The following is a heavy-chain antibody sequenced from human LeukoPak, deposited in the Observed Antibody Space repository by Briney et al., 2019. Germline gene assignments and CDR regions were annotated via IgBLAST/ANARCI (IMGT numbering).Heavy chain of an antibody. V-gene: IGHV1-69*01. CDR1: GGTFSSYA. CDR3: ARNMLGYCSGGSCYSGGFDY. J-gene: IGHJ4*02. CDR2: IIPIFGTA. D-gene: IGHD2-15*01. Sequence: ASVKVSCKASGGTFSSYAISWVRQAPGQGLEWMGGIIPIFGTANYAQKFQGRVTITADESTSTAYMELSSLRSEDTAVYYCARNMLGYCSGGSCYSGGFDYWGQGTLVTVSS.